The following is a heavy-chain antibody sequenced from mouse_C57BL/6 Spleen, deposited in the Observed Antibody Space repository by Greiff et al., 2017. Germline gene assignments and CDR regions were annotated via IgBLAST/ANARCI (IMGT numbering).Heavy chain of an antibody. Sequence: EVKLMESGGDLVKPGGSLKLSCAASGFTFSSYGMSWVRQTPDKRLEWVATISSGGSYTYYPDSVKGRFTISGDNAKNTLYLQMSSLKSEDTAMYYCARKGGTTVVATDYWGQGTTLTVSS. CDR2: ISSGGSYT. CDR3: ARKGGTTVVATDY. J-gene: IGHJ2*01. CDR1: GFTFSSYG. V-gene: IGHV5-6*01. D-gene: IGHD1-1*01.